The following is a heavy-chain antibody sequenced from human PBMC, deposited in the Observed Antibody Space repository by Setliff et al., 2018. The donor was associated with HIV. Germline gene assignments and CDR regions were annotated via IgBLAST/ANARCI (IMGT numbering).Heavy chain of an antibody. CDR2: IIPIFGTA. V-gene: IGHV1-69*06. J-gene: IGHJ3*02. CDR1: EGTFSSYA. D-gene: IGHD4-4*01. Sequence: SVKVSCKASEGTFSSYAISWVRQAPGQGLEWMGRIIPIFGTANYAQKFQGRVTITADKSTSTAYMELSSLRSEDTAMYYCARTLSTVTHDAFDIWGQGTVVTVSS. CDR3: ARTLSTVTHDAFDI.